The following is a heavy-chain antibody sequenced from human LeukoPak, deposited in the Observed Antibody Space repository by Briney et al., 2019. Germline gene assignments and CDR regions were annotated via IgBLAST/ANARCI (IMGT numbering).Heavy chain of an antibody. CDR1: GFTFSSYS. Sequence: GGSLRLSCAASGFTFSSYSMNWVRQAPGKGLGWVSSISSSSSYIYYADSVKGRFTISRDNAKNSLYLQMNSLRAEDTAVYYCARDPPATGTTGFDYWGQGTLVTVSS. V-gene: IGHV3-21*01. D-gene: IGHD1-1*01. CDR2: ISSSSSYI. J-gene: IGHJ4*02. CDR3: ARDPPATGTTGFDY.